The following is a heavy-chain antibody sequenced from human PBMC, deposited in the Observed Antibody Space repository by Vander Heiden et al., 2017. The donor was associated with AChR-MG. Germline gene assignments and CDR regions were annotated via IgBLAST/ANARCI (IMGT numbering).Heavy chain of an antibody. Sequence: QITLKESGPTLVKPTQTLTLTCTFSGFSLSTSGVGVGWIRQPTGKALEWLALIYWNDDKRYSPSLKSRLTITKDTSKNQVVLTMTNMDPVDTATYYCARTYYDILRGGMDVWGQGTTVTVSS. CDR2: IYWNDDK. V-gene: IGHV2-5*01. D-gene: IGHD3-9*01. CDR3: ARTYYDILRGGMDV. CDR1: GFSLSTSGVG. J-gene: IGHJ6*02.